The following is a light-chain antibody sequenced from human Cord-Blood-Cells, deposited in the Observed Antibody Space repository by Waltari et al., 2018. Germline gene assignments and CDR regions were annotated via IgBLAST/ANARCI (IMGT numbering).Light chain of an antibody. CDR2: GAS. CDR1: PCANSN. V-gene: IGKV3-15*01. Sequence: EIVMTQSPATLSVSPGARATLSCRASPCANSNLAWYQQKPGQAPRLLIYGASTRATGIPARFSGSGSGTEFTLTISSLQSEDFAVYYCQQDNNWPPWTFGQGTKVEIK. J-gene: IGKJ1*01. CDR3: QQDNNWPPWT.